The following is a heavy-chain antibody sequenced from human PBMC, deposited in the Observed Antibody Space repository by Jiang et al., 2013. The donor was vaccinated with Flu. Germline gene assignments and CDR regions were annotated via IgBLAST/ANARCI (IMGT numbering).Heavy chain of an antibody. CDR3: ARVALVGAASNWFDP. J-gene: IGHJ5*02. Sequence: VSGGSISSYYWSWIRQPPGKGLEWIGYIYTSGSTNYNPSLKSRVTISVDTSKNQFSLKLSSVTAADTAVYYCARVALVGAASNWFDPWGQGTLVTVSS. CDR1: GGSISSYY. D-gene: IGHD1-26*01. CDR2: IYTSGST. V-gene: IGHV4-4*09.